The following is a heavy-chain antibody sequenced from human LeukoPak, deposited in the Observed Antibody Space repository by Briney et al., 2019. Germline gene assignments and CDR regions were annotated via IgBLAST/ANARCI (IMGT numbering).Heavy chain of an antibody. CDR1: GYTFTGYY. CDR3: AMLDRGYQLLYGFDP. Sequence: AASVKVSCKASGYTFTGYYMHWVRQAPGQGLEWMGWINPNSGGTNYAQKFQGRVTMTRDTSISTAYMELSRLRSDDTAVYYCAMLDRGYQLLYGFDPWGQGTLVTVSS. CDR2: INPNSGGT. V-gene: IGHV1-2*02. J-gene: IGHJ5*02. D-gene: IGHD2-2*02.